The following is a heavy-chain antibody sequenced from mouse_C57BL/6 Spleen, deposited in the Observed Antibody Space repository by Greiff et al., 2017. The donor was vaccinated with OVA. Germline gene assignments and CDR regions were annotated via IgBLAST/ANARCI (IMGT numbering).Heavy chain of an antibody. CDR2: INPNYGTT. V-gene: IGHV1-39*01. CDR1: GYSFTDYN. CDR3: AREEFITTVVHYFDV. Sequence: EVKLMESGPELVKPGASVKISCKASGYSFTDYNMNWVKQSNGKSLEWIEVINPNYGTTSYNQKFKGKATLTVDQSSSTAYMQLNSLTSEDSAVYYGAREEFITTVVHYFDVWGTGTTVTVSS. J-gene: IGHJ1*03. D-gene: IGHD1-1*01.